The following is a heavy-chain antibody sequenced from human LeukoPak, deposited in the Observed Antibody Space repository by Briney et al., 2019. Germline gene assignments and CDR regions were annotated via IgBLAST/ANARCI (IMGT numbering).Heavy chain of an antibody. Sequence: GESLKISFKGSGYRFTSYWIGWVRQMPGKGLEWMGIIYPGDSDTRYSPSFQGQVTISADKSISTAYLQWSSLKASDTAMYYCARQAYVGITIFGVVITPPYYYYMDVWGKGTTVTVSS. D-gene: IGHD3-3*01. CDR3: ARQAYVGITIFGVVITPPYYYYMDV. V-gene: IGHV5-51*01. J-gene: IGHJ6*03. CDR2: IYPGDSDT. CDR1: GYRFTSYW.